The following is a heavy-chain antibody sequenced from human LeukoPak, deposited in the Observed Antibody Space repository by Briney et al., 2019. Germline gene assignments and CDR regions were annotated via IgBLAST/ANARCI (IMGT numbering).Heavy chain of an antibody. V-gene: IGHV3-23*01. J-gene: IGHJ4*02. CDR2: INGGADST. CDR1: GITFSSYA. CDR3: AKWGAQSGNYRVVDC. Sequence: PGGSLRLSCVASGITFSSYAMGWVRQAPGKGLEWVSAINGGADSTYYADSVKGRFTISRDNSKNTLFLQMNSLRVEDTAVYYCAKWGAQSGNYRVVDCWGRGTLVTVSS. D-gene: IGHD3-10*01.